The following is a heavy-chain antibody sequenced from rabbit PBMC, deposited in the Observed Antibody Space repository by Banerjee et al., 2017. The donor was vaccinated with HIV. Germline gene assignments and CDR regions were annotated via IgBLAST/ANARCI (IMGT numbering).Heavy chain of an antibody. D-gene: IGHD1-1*01. CDR3: ARSPNDGCGHCSFNL. Sequence: QEQLEESGGDLVKPEGSLTLTCTASGFSFSSSYWICWVRQAPGKGLEWIACINTSSGSTVYATWAKCRFTMSKTSSTTVTLQMTSLTAADKAAYFCARSPNDGCGHCSFNLWGQGTLVTVS. V-gene: IGHV1S45*01. CDR1: GFSFSSSYW. CDR2: INTSSGST. J-gene: IGHJ4*01.